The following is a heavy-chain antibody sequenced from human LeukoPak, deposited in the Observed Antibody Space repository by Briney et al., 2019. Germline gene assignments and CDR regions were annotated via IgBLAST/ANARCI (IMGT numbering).Heavy chain of an antibody. CDR1: GGSISSSSYY. Sequence: SETLSLTCTVSGGSISSSSYYWGWIRQPPGKGLEWIGSIYYSGSSYYTPSLKSRLTISVDTSKDQFSLKLTSVTAADTAVYYCAACGYSTRWYYYDFWGQGTLVTVSS. V-gene: IGHV4-39*01. J-gene: IGHJ4*02. D-gene: IGHD2-8*01. CDR3: AACGYSTRWYYYDF. CDR2: IYYSGSS.